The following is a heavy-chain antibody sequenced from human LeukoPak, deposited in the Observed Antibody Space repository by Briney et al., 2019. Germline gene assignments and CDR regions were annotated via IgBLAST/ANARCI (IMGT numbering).Heavy chain of an antibody. J-gene: IGHJ4*02. CDR3: ARSRGRVAVAGTVFSY. V-gene: IGHV1-46*01. CDR1: GYTFTSYY. CDR2: INPSGGST. Sequence: ASVKVSCKASGYTFTSYYMHWVRQAPGQGLEWMGIINPSGGSTSYAQKFQGRVTMTRGTSTSTVYMELSSLRSEDTAVYYCARSRGRVAVAGTVFSYWGQGTLVTVSS. D-gene: IGHD6-19*01.